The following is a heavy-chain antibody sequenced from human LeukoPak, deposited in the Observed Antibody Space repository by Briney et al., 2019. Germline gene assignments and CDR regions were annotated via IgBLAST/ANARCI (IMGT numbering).Heavy chain of an antibody. CDR2: ISGSGGST. Sequence: PGGSLRLSCAASGFTFSSYAMSWVRQAPGKGLEWVSAISGSGGSTYYADSVKGRFTISRDNSKNTLYLQMNSLRAEDTAVYYCARSPHRVFGVVIGVYYWGQGTLVTVSS. V-gene: IGHV3-23*01. J-gene: IGHJ4*02. D-gene: IGHD3-3*01. CDR1: GFTFSSYA. CDR3: ARSPHRVFGVVIGVYY.